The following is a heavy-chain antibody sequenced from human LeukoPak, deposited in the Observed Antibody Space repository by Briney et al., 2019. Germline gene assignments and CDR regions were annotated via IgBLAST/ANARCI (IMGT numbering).Heavy chain of an antibody. CDR3: AKHSHDGSAPYYEVQLDY. CDR2: ISRSGVAT. D-gene: IGHD3-22*01. CDR1: GFTFSSYA. V-gene: IGHV3-23*01. Sequence: GGSLRLSCAASGFTFSSYAMSWVRQAPGKGLEWVSTISRSGVATYYANSVKGRFTISRDNSKNTVYVQMNSLRAEDTAIYYCAKHSHDGSAPYYEVQLDYWGQGTLVTVSS. J-gene: IGHJ4*02.